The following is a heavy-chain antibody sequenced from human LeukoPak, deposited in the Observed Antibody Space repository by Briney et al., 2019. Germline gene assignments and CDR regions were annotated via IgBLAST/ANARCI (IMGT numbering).Heavy chain of an antibody. Sequence: KTSETLSLTCTVSGGSISRSGYYWGWIRQPPGKGLEWIGSMYYSGSTYYNPSLKSRVTISVDTSKNQFSLKLTSVTAADTAVYYCTKGRGIWGQGTLVTVSS. D-gene: IGHD3-10*01. CDR1: GGSISRSGYY. CDR2: MYYSGST. CDR3: TKGRGI. V-gene: IGHV4-39*07. J-gene: IGHJ4*02.